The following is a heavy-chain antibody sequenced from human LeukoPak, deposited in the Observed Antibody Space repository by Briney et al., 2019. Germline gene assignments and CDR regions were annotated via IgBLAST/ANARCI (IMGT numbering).Heavy chain of an antibody. D-gene: IGHD6-13*01. Sequence: GRSLRLSCAASGFTFSSYGMHWVRQAPGKGLEWVAVISYDGSNKYYADSVKGRFTISRDNSKNTLYLQMNSLRAEDTAVYYCAKSPPLYSSSWYELWFDPWGQGTLVTVSS. CDR3: AKSPPLYSSSWYELWFDP. CDR1: GFTFSSYG. CDR2: ISYDGSNK. V-gene: IGHV3-30*18. J-gene: IGHJ5*02.